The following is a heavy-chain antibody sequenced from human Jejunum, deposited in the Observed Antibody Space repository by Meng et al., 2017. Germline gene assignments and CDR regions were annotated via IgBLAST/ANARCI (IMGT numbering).Heavy chain of an antibody. Sequence: QVQLQESGPGLVKPSQTLSLPCTVSGGSMSHSDYYWTWIRHHPGKGLEWIGYVYYSGTTYYNPSLKSRVIISVDTPKNQFSLKLSSVTAADTAVYYCARQRIWFGELFWFDPWGQGTLVTVSS. CDR2: VYYSGTT. CDR1: GGSMSHSDYY. J-gene: IGHJ5*02. D-gene: IGHD3-10*01. V-gene: IGHV4-31*03. CDR3: ARQRIWFGELFWFDP.